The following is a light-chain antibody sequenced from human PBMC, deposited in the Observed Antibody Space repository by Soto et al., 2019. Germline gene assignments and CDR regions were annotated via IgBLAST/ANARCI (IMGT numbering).Light chain of an antibody. CDR1: SSDVGGYNY. J-gene: IGLJ1*01. CDR2: DVS. V-gene: IGLV2-14*01. Sequence: QSVLIQPASVSGSPRHSITISCTGTSSDVGGYNYVSWYQQHPGKAPKLMIYDVSNRPSGVSNRFSGSKSGNTASLTISGLQAEDEADYYCSSYTSSSTPLYVFGTGTKVIVL. CDR3: SSYTSSSTPLYV.